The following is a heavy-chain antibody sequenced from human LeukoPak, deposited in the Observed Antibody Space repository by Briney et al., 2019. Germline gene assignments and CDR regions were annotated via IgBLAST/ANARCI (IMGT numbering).Heavy chain of an antibody. V-gene: IGHV4-59*01. CDR3: ARGYDFWSGRFDP. CDR2: IYCSGST. J-gene: IGHJ5*02. D-gene: IGHD3-3*01. CDR1: GGSTSSYY. Sequence: SETLSLTCTVSGGSTSSYYWSWIRQPPGKGLEWIGYIYCSGSTNYNPSLKSRVTISVDTSKNQFSLKLSSVTAADTAVYYCARGYDFWSGRFDPWGQGTLVTVSS.